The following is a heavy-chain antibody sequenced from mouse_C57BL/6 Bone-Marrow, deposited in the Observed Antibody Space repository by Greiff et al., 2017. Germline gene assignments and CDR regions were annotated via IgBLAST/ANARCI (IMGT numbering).Heavy chain of an antibody. CDR1: GFTFSSYG. D-gene: IGHD2-2*01. V-gene: IGHV5-6*01. Sequence: EVQRVESGGDLVKPGGSLKLSCAASGFTFSSYGMSWVRQTPDKRLEWVATISSGGSYTYYPDSVKGRFTISRDNAKNTRYLQMSSLKSEDTAMYYCARLGGYDGAWCAYGGQGTLVTVSA. J-gene: IGHJ3*01. CDR2: ISSGGSYT. CDR3: ARLGGYDGAWCAY.